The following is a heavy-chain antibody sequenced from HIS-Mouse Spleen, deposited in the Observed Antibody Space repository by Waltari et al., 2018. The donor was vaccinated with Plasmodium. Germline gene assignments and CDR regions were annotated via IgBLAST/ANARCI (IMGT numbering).Heavy chain of an antibody. Sequence: QVQLQQWGAGLLKPSETLSLTCAVYGGSFSGYYWSWIRQPPGKGLEWFGEINHSGSTNNNPSLKSRVTISVDTSKNQFSLKLSSVTAADTAVYYCARGSVTMVRGVKAFDIWGQGTMVTVSS. D-gene: IGHD3-10*01. V-gene: IGHV4-34*01. CDR1: GGSFSGYY. CDR2: INHSGST. CDR3: ARGSVTMVRGVKAFDI. J-gene: IGHJ3*02.